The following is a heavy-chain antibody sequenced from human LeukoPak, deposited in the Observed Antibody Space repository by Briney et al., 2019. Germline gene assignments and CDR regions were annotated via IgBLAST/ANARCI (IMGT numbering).Heavy chain of an antibody. CDR1: GFTVSNYE. V-gene: IGHV3-48*03. D-gene: IGHD3-10*02. CDR3: AELGITMIGGV. J-gene: IGHJ6*04. Sequence: GGSLRLSCAASGFTVSNYEMNWVRQAPGKGLEWVSYISSSGNTIYYADSVKGRFTISRDNAKNSLYLQMNSLRAEDTAVYYCAELGITMIGGVWGKGTTVTISS. CDR2: ISSSGNTI.